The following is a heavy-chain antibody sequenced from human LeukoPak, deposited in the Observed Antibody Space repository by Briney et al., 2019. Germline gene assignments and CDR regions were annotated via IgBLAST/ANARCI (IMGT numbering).Heavy chain of an antibody. J-gene: IGHJ6*03. CDR2: ISAYNGNT. CDR1: GYTFTSYG. Sequence: GASVKVSCKASGYTFTSYGISWVRQAPGQGLEWMGWISAYNGNTNYAQKLQGRVTMTTDTSTSTAYMELRSLRSDDTAVYYCARDVYSSIAARRTYYYYMDVWGKGTTVTVSS. D-gene: IGHD6-6*01. CDR3: ARDVYSSIAARRTYYYYMDV. V-gene: IGHV1-18*01.